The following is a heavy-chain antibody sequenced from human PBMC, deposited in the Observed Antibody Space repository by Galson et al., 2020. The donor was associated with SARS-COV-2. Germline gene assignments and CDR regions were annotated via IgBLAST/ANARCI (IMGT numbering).Heavy chain of an antibody. CDR1: GFSFSDYG. V-gene: IGHV3-30*18. D-gene: IGHD1-20*01. CDR3: AKDVTYRVGDNFVDF. Sequence: GGSLRLSCSASGFSFSDYGMHWVRQAPGKGPEWIAVISYDETYQNYVDSVKGRFIISRDNSKNTLYLQMSSLRVEDTAVYYCAKDVTYRVGDNFVDFWGQGTLVAVSS. J-gene: IGHJ4*02. CDR2: ISYDETYQ.